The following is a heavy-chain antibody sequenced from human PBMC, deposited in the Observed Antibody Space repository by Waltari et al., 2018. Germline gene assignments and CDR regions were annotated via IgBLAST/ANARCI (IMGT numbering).Heavy chain of an antibody. CDR1: GDSMNNW. Sequence: QLQLQESGPGLVKPSGTLSLTCAVSGDSMNNWSSWVRQPPGKGLEWIGQVLRDGRTNYNPSFASRVTMSIDTSNYQFSLRVASVTAADTAVYYCARDRGRGLYLDSWGPGILVTVSP. CDR2: VLRDGRT. CDR3: ARDRGRGLYLDS. J-gene: IGHJ4*02. D-gene: IGHD2-15*01. V-gene: IGHV4-4*02.